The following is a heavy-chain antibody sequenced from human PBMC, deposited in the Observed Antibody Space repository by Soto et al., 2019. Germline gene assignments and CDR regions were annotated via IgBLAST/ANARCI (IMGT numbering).Heavy chain of an antibody. Sequence: SETLSLTCTVSGGSISSGGYYWSWIRQHPGKGLEWIGYTHDSGSTYYNPSLKSRVTISVDTSKNQLSLKLSSVTAADTAVYYCARDAQLTTWAGTNYYYYMDVWGKGTTVTVSS. V-gene: IGHV4-31*03. D-gene: IGHD1-7*01. J-gene: IGHJ6*03. CDR3: ARDAQLTTWAGTNYYYYMDV. CDR1: GGSISSGGYY. CDR2: THDSGST.